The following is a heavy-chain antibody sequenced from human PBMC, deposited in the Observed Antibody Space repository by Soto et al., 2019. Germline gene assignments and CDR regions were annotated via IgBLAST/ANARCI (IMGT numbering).Heavy chain of an antibody. Sequence: QVQLVQSGAEVKKPGSSVKVSCKASGGTFGISAISWVRQAPGQGLEWMGGIIPIFGTRNYAQRFQGRITTTGDESTSTAYMELSSLKSEDAAVYYCARDLGSGYDAGDYWGQGTLVTVSS. CDR3: ARDLGSGYDAGDY. CDR1: GGTFGISA. J-gene: IGHJ4*02. D-gene: IGHD5-12*01. CDR2: IIPIFGTR. V-gene: IGHV1-69*12.